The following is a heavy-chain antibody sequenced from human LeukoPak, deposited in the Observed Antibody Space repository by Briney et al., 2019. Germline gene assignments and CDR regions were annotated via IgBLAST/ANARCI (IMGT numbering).Heavy chain of an antibody. CDR3: AKESSYYYDSSGYYS. D-gene: IGHD3-22*01. V-gene: IGHV3-23*01. Sequence: PGGSLRLSCAASGFTFSSYAMSWVRQPPGKGLEWVSAISGSGGSKYYADSVKGRFTISRDNSKNTLYLQMNSLRAEDTAVYYCAKESSYYYDSSGYYSWGQGTLVTVSS. J-gene: IGHJ4*02. CDR2: ISGSGGSK. CDR1: GFTFSSYA.